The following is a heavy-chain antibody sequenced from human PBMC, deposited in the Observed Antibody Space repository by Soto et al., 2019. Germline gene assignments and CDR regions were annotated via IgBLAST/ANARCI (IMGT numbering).Heavy chain of an antibody. CDR2: IYSSGNT. CDR1: GGSSSSTSYY. CDR3: ARGLDGIAAAGTWAYYYGMDV. Sequence: PSETLSLTCTVSGGSSSSTSYYWGWIRQPPGKGLEWIGSIYSSGNTNYNPSLKSRVTISVDTSKNQFSLKLSSVTAADTAVYYCARGLDGIAAAGTWAYYYGMDVWGQGTTVTVSS. D-gene: IGHD6-13*01. J-gene: IGHJ6*02. V-gene: IGHV4-39*07.